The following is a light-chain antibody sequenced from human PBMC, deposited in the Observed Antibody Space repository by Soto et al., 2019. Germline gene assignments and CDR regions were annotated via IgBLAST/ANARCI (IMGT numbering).Light chain of an antibody. J-gene: IGLJ3*02. Sequence: QLVLTQSPSASASLGASVKLTCTLSSGHSSYAIAWHQQQPEKGPRYLMKLNSDGSHSKGDGIPDRFSGSSSGAERYPTISSLQSEDEADYYCQTWGTGFWVFGGGTKLTVL. CDR1: SGHSSYA. CDR2: LNSDGSH. V-gene: IGLV4-69*01. CDR3: QTWGTGFWV.